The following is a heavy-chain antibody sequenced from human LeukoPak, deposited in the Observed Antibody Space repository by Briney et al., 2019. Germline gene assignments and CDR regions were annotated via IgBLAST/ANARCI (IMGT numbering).Heavy chain of an antibody. CDR1: GCTFTSYG. J-gene: IGHJ2*01. CDR3: ARGVKRSSWYPDWYFDL. Sequence: ASVKVSCKASGCTFTSYGISWVRQAPGQGLEWMGWISAYNGNTNYAQKLQGRVTMTTDTSTSTAYMELRSLRSDDTAVYYCARGVKRSSWYPDWYFDLWGRGTLVTVSS. CDR2: ISAYNGNT. V-gene: IGHV1-18*01. D-gene: IGHD6-13*01.